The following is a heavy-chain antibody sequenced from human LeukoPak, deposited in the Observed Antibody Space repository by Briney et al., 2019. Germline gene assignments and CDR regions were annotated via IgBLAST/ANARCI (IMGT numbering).Heavy chain of an antibody. J-gene: IGHJ4*02. CDR1: GFTFSSYG. Sequence: PGGSLRLSCAASGFTFSSYGMHWVRQAPGKGLEWVAVIWYDGSNKYYAESVKGRFTISRDNSKNTLYLQMNSLRAEDTAVYYSAKDYPTPAHWGQGTLVTVSS. CDR3: AKDYPTPAH. V-gene: IGHV3-33*06. CDR2: IWYDGSNK.